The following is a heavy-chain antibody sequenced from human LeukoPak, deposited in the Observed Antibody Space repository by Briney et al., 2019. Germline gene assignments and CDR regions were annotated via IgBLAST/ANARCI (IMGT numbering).Heavy chain of an antibody. Sequence: GASVRVSCKASGYTFTNYYIHWVRQAPGEGLEWMGWINPNTGGTDYAQKFQGRVTMTMDTSISTGYMELRRLTSDDTALYYCAREYGAPSVVVGAAAPYQHYYGLDVWGQGTTVTVSS. D-gene: IGHD2-15*01. CDR3: AREYGAPSVVVGAAAPYQHYYGLDV. CDR2: INPNTGGT. V-gene: IGHV1-2*02. CDR1: GYTFTNYY. J-gene: IGHJ6*02.